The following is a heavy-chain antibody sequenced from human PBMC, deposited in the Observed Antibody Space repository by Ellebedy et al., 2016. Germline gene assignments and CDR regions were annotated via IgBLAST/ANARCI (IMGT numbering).Heavy chain of an antibody. V-gene: IGHV3-11*03. J-gene: IGHJ6*02. CDR3: AIFNYGMDV. CDR1: GFTFSDYY. D-gene: IGHD2/OR15-2a*01. Sequence: GESLKISCAASGFTFSDYYMSWIRQAPGKGLEWVSYISSSSSSTNYADSVKGRFTISRDNSTNSLYLQMNSLRTEDTALYYCAIFNYGMDVWGQGTTVTVSS. CDR2: ISSSSSST.